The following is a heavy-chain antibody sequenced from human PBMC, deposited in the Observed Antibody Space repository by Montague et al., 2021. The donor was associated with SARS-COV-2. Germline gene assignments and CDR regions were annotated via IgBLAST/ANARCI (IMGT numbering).Heavy chain of an antibody. D-gene: IGHD6-19*01. CDR2: ISTSGSS. CDR1: GASISSANDY. CDR3: ARDRRGMAMAGRAYYYYYMDV. V-gene: IGHV4-61*09. Sequence: TLSLTCSVSGASISSANDYWTWIRQPAGKGLEWIGHISTSGSSSHNPSLKSRVTIILETSKQQFSLELTSVTAADTAVYYCARDRRGMAMAGRAYYYYYMDVWGKGTTVTVSS. J-gene: IGHJ6*03.